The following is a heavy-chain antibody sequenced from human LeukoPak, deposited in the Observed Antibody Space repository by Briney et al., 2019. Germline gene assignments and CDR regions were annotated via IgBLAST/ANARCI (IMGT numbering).Heavy chain of an antibody. V-gene: IGHV1-69*13. D-gene: IGHD6-19*01. CDR2: IIPIFGTA. CDR3: ARGPRKYSSGWSAGYFDY. Sequence: ASVKVSCKASGGTFSSYAISWVRQAPGQGLEWMGGIIPIFGTANYAQKFQGRVTITADESTSTAYMELSSLRSEDTAVYYCARGPRKYSSGWSAGYFDYWGQGTLVTVSS. CDR1: GGTFSSYA. J-gene: IGHJ4*02.